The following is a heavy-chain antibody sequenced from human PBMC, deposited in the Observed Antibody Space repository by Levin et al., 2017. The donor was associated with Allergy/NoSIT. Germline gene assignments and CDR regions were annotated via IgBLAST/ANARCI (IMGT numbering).Heavy chain of an antibody. CDR3: ATQSWPDDWGYY. CDR1: GFTFSSYS. V-gene: IGHV3-21*01. CDR2: ISSSSSYI. D-gene: IGHD3-9*01. Sequence: PGGSLRLSCAASGFTFSSYSMNWVRQAPGKGLEWVSSISSSSSYIYYADSVKGRFTISRDNAKNSLYLQMNSLRAEDTAVYYCATQSWPDDWGYYWGQGTLVTVSS. J-gene: IGHJ4*02.